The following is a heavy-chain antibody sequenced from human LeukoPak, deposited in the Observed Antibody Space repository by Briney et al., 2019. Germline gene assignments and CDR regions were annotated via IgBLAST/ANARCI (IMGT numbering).Heavy chain of an antibody. CDR1: GYRFTGYY. V-gene: IGHV1-2*06. CDR3: AREYSYAHYFDN. J-gene: IGHJ4*02. D-gene: IGHD5-18*01. CDR2: INPNSAGT. Sequence: ASVKVSCKASGYRFTGYYIHWVRQAPGQGLEWMGRINPNSAGTNYAQKFQGRVTMTRDTSINTAYMELSRLRSDDTAVYYCAREYSYAHYFDNWGQGTLVTVSS.